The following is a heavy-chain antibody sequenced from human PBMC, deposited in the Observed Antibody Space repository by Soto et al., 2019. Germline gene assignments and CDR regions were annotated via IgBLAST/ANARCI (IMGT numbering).Heavy chain of an antibody. D-gene: IGHD3-22*01. Sequence: GGSLRLSCAASGFTVSSNYMSWVRQAPGKGLERVSAISGSGGSTYYADSVKGRFTISRDNSKNTLYLQMNSLRAEDTAVYYCAKDRFKGSGYSDVDYGGQGTLVTVSS. CDR1: GFTVSSNY. CDR2: ISGSGGST. J-gene: IGHJ4*02. CDR3: AKDRFKGSGYSDVDY. V-gene: IGHV3-23*01.